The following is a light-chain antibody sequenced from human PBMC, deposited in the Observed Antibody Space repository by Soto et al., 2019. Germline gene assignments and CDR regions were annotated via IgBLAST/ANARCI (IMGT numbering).Light chain of an antibody. Sequence: QSVLTQPPSASGSPGQSVAISCTGTSSDVGGYNYVSWYQQHPGKAPKLMIYEVNKRPSGVPDRFSGSKSGNTASLTVSGLQAGDEADYYCAAWDDSLTGYVFGPGTKVTVL. CDR2: EVN. CDR1: SSDVGGYNY. V-gene: IGLV2-8*01. CDR3: AAWDDSLTGYV. J-gene: IGLJ1*01.